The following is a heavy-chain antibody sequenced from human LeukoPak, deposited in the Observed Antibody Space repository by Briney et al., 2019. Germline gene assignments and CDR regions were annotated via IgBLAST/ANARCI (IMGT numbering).Heavy chain of an antibody. CDR1: GFTFSNYW. CDR3: ARVFIVGSRSVFDF. J-gene: IGHJ4*02. Sequence: GGSLRLSCAASGFTFSNYWMSWVRLAPGKGLEWVANIKQDGSEKYYVDSVEGRFTISRDNAKNLLSLQMNSLRAEDTAVYHCARVFIVGSRSVFDFWGRGTLVTVSS. D-gene: IGHD2-21*01. V-gene: IGHV3-7*01. CDR2: IKQDGSEK.